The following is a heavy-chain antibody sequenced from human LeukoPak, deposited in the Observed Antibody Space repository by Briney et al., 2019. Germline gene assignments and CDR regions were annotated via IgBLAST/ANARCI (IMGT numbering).Heavy chain of an antibody. D-gene: IGHD5-18*01. CDR1: GFTFSSYS. CDR3: ARDGYSYGYFDY. V-gene: IGHV3-21*01. J-gene: IGHJ4*02. Sequence: GGSLRLSCAASGFTFSSYSMKWVRQAPGKGLEWVSSIGTTSSYIYYADSAKGRFTISRDNAKNSLYLQMNSLRAEDTAVYYCARDGYSYGYFDYWGQGTLVTVSS. CDR2: IGTTSSYI.